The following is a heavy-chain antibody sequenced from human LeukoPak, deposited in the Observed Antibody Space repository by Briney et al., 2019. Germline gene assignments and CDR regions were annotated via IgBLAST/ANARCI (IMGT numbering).Heavy chain of an antibody. Sequence: ASVKVSCKASGYTFISYGISWVRQAPGQGLEWMGWISAYNGNTNYAQKLQGRVTMTTDTSTSTAYMELRSLRSDDTAVYYCARGVYYYDSSGYVPGLFDYWGQGTLVTVSS. CDR2: ISAYNGNT. D-gene: IGHD3-22*01. J-gene: IGHJ4*02. CDR3: ARGVYYYDSSGYVPGLFDY. CDR1: GYTFISYG. V-gene: IGHV1-18*01.